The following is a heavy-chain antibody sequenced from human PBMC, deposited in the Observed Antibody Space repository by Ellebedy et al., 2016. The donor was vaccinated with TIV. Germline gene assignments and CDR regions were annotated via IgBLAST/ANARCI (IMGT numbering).Heavy chain of an antibody. Sequence: GGSLRLSCAASGFTFGSFAMHWVRQAPGKGLEWLSVISGGGDNTYYADSVKGRFTIIRDNSKNTLYLHMARLRAEDTAVYYCAKGTSSGFNYDRVGCEYWGQGTLVTVSS. V-gene: IGHV3-23*01. D-gene: IGHD3-22*01. CDR1: GFTFGSFA. J-gene: IGHJ4*02. CDR3: AKGTSSGFNYDRVGCEY. CDR2: ISGGGDNT.